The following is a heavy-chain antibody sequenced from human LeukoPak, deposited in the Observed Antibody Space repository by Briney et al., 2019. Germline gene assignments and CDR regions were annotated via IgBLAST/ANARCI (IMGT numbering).Heavy chain of an antibody. V-gene: IGHV4-34*01. CDR3: ARGGVGATLV. CDR2: INHSGST. Sequence: SETLSLTCAVYGGSFSGYYWSWIRQPPGKGLEWIGEINHSGSTNYNPSLKSRVTISVDTSKNQFSLKLSSVTAADTAVYYCARGGVGATLVWGQGSLVTVSS. D-gene: IGHD1-26*01. CDR1: GGSFSGYY. J-gene: IGHJ4*02.